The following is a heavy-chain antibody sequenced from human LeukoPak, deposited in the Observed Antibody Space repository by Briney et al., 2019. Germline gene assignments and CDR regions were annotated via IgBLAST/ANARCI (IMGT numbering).Heavy chain of an antibody. J-gene: IGHJ5*02. D-gene: IGHD2-2*01. V-gene: IGHV4-4*02. CDR1: GGSISSSNW. CDR3: ARGSVVPAAIDNWFDP. Sequence: SETLSLTCAVSGGSISSSNWWSWVRQPPGKGLEWIGEIYHSGSTNYNPSLKSRVTTSVDKSKNQFSLKLSSVTAADTAVYYCARGSVVPAAIDNWFDPWGQGTLVTVSS. CDR2: IYHSGST.